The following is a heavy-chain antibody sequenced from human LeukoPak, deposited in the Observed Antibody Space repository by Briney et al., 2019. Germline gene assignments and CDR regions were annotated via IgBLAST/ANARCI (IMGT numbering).Heavy chain of an antibody. J-gene: IGHJ4*02. CDR3: ARARRRNYGAPDY. D-gene: IGHD4-17*01. V-gene: IGHV4-59*01. CDR1: GGSISSYY. CDR2: IYYSGST. Sequence: SETLSLTCTVSGGSISSYYWSWLRQPPGKGLEWIGYIYYSGSTNYNPSLKSRVTISVDTSKNQFSLKLSSVTAADTAVYYCARARRRNYGAPDYWGQGTLVTVSS.